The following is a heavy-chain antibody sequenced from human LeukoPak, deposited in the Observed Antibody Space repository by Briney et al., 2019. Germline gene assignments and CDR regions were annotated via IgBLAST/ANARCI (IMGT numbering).Heavy chain of an antibody. V-gene: IGHV3-48*03. CDR3: ARIGVVPAAMSYYYYYMDV. D-gene: IGHD2-2*01. Sequence: PGGSLRLSCAASGFTFSSYEMNWVRQAPGKGLEWVSYISSSGSTIYYADSVKGRFTISRDNAKNSLYLQMNSLRAEDTAVYYCARIGVVPAAMSYYYYYMDVWGKGTTVTVSS. J-gene: IGHJ6*03. CDR2: ISSSGSTI. CDR1: GFTFSSYE.